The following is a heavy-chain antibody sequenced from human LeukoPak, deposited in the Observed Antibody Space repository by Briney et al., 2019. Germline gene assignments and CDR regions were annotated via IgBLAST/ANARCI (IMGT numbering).Heavy chain of an antibody. CDR2: ISGSAHKI. J-gene: IGHJ4*02. Sequence: GGSLRLSCVASGITFSNYAVSWVRQAPEKGLDWVSVISGSAHKIRYADSVKGRFTISRDNSENIVYLQMNNLRAEDTAVYYCAREVGANYPLDYWGQGTLVTVSS. CDR3: AREVGANYPLDY. D-gene: IGHD1-26*01. CDR1: GITFSNYA. V-gene: IGHV3-23*01.